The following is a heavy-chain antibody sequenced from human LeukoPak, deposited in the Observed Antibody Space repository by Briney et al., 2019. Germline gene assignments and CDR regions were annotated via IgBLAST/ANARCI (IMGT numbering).Heavy chain of an antibody. CDR3: ARRCLAAAGQNWFDP. CDR1: GGSVSSYY. CDR2: IYYSGST. Sequence: SETLSLTCTVSGGSVSSYYWSWIRQPPGKGLEWIGYIYYSGSTNYNPSLKSRVTISVDTSKNQFSLKLSSVTAADTAVNYCARRCLAAAGQNWFDPWGQGTLVTVSS. J-gene: IGHJ5*02. V-gene: IGHV4-59*08. D-gene: IGHD6-13*01.